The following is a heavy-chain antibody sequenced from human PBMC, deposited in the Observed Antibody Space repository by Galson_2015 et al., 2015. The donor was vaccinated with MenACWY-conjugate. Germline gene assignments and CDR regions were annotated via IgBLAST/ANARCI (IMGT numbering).Heavy chain of an antibody. D-gene: IGHD3-22*01. Sequence: QSGAEVKKPGESLTISCKGSGYSFTSYRIGWVRQMPGKGLEWMGIIYPGDSDTRYSPSFQGQVTISADKSISTAYLQWSSLKASDTAMYYCARHSSGHYYYYYGMDVWGQGTTVTVSS. CDR1: GYSFTSYR. CDR2: IYPGDSDT. CDR3: ARHSSGHYYYYYGMDV. J-gene: IGHJ6*02. V-gene: IGHV5-51*01.